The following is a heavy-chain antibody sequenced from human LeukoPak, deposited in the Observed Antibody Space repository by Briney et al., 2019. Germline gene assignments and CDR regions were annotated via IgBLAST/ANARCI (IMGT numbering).Heavy chain of an antibody. CDR3: ARRDGYNYHYYGMDV. Sequence: PGGSLRLSCAASGFTFSSYGMHWVRQAPGKGLEWVAVISYDGSNKYYADSVKGRFTISRDNSKNTLYLQMNSLRAEDTAVYYCARRDGYNYHYYGMDVWGQGTTVTVSS. J-gene: IGHJ6*02. V-gene: IGHV3-30*03. D-gene: IGHD5-24*01. CDR2: ISYDGSNK. CDR1: GFTFSSYG.